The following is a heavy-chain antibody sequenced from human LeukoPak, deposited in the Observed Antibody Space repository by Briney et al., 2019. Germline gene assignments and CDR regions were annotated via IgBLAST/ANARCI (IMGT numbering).Heavy chain of an antibody. J-gene: IGHJ4*02. CDR1: GFIFSSYA. CDR3: ARGLSGGGGFSYYFAY. D-gene: IGHD3-10*01. V-gene: IGHV3-30-3*01. CDR2: ISYDGSNK. Sequence: GGSLRLSCAASGFIFSSYAMHWVRQAPGKGLEWVAVISYDGSNKYYADSVKGRFTISRDNSKNTLYLQMNSLRAEDTAVYYCARGLSGGGGFSYYFAYWGQGTLVTVSS.